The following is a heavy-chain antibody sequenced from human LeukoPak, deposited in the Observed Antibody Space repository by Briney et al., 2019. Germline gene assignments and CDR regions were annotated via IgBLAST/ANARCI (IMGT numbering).Heavy chain of an antibody. D-gene: IGHD5-12*01. J-gene: IGHJ4*02. CDR1: GGSISSGGYY. Sequence: SQTLSLTCTVSGGSISSGGYYWSWIRQHPGKGLEWIGYIYYSGSTYYNPSLKSRVTISVDTSKNQFSLKLSSVTAADTAVYYCARETTGGYGAPTHWCQGTLVTVSS. V-gene: IGHV4-31*03. CDR2: IYYSGST. CDR3: ARETTGGYGAPTH.